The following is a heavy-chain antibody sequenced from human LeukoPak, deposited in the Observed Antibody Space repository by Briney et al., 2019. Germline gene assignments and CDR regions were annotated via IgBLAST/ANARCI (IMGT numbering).Heavy chain of an antibody. V-gene: IGHV1-8*01. Sequence: ASVKVSCKASGYTFTSSDINWVRQAAGQGLEWMGWINPNSGRTGYAQKFQGRVSMTANTSISTAYMELSSLRFDDTAVYYCARGRSGLAAAGTYDYRGQGTLITVSS. J-gene: IGHJ4*02. CDR1: GYTFTSSD. CDR2: INPNSGRT. D-gene: IGHD6-13*01. CDR3: ARGRSGLAAAGTYDY.